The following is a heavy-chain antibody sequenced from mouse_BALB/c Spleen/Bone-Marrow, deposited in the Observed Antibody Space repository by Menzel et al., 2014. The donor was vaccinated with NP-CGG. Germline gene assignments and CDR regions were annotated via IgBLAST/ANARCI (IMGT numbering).Heavy chain of an antibody. J-gene: IGHJ2*01. D-gene: IGHD4-1*01. CDR1: GFNIKDTY. CDR2: IDPASGNI. Sequence: EVQLQQSETDLVKPGASVKSSCTASGFNIKDTYMHWVKQRPEQGLDWIGRIDPASGNIQYDPKFQGRAAITADTSSNTAYLQLSSLTSEDTAVYYCASLTGTFDYWGQGTPLTVSS. V-gene: IGHV14-3*02. CDR3: ASLTGTFDY.